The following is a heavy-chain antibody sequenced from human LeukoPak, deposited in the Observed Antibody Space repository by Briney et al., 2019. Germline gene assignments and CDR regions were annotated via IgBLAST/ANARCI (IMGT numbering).Heavy chain of an antibody. CDR3: AKATGGDSSGYYSFDY. D-gene: IGHD3-22*01. Sequence: PDRSLRLSCAASGFTFDDYAMHWVRQAPGKGLEWVSGISWNSGSIGYADSVKGRFTISRDNAKNSLYLQMNSLRAEDMALYYCAKATGGDSSGYYSFDYWGQGTLVTVSS. V-gene: IGHV3-9*03. CDR2: ISWNSGSI. J-gene: IGHJ4*02. CDR1: GFTFDDYA.